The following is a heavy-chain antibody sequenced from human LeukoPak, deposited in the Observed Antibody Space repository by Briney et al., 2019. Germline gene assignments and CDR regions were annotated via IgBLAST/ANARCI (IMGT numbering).Heavy chain of an antibody. CDR3: ATRPTPGGYPFDY. CDR1: GLTFSNAW. V-gene: IGHV3-15*01. D-gene: IGHD5-12*01. J-gene: IGHJ4*02. Sequence: GGSLRLSCAASGLTFSNAWMNWVRQAPGKGLEWVGRIKSKNDGGTTDYAAPVRGRFTISRDDSKNTLYLQMNNLETEDTAVYYCATRPTPGGYPFDYWGQGTLVTVSS. CDR2: IKSKNDGGTT.